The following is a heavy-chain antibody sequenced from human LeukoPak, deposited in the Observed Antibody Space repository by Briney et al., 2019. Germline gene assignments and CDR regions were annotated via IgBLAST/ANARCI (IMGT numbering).Heavy chain of an antibody. V-gene: IGHV1-69*04. Sequence: SVKVSYKASGGTFSSYAISWVRQAPGQGLECMGRIIPILDIVTYAQKFQGRVTITADKSTSTAYMELSSLSSGDTAVYYCARDQGVTDPPPYGLDVWGQGTTVTASS. CDR3: ARDQGVTDPPPYGLDV. CDR2: IIPILDIV. CDR1: GGTFSSYA. D-gene: IGHD3-10*01. J-gene: IGHJ6*02.